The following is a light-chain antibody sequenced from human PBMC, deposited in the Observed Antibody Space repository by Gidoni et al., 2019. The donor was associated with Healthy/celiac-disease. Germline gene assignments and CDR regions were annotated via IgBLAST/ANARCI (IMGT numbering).Light chain of an antibody. Sequence: SYVITQPPSVSVAPGQTARLPCGGNNIGSKSVHGYQQKPGQAPVLVVYDDSDRPSGIPERFSGSNSGNTATLTISRVEAGEEADYYCQVWDSSSDHVVFGGGTKLTVL. J-gene: IGLJ2*01. CDR2: DDS. CDR1: NIGSKS. CDR3: QVWDSSSDHVV. V-gene: IGLV3-21*02.